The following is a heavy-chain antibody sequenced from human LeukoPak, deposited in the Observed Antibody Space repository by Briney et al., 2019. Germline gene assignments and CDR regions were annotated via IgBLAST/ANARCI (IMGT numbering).Heavy chain of an antibody. V-gene: IGHV3-9*01. CDR2: ISWNSGSI. CDR1: GFTFDDYA. D-gene: IGHD3-10*01. CDR3: AKDVLYGSGNYSEGYYGMDV. J-gene: IGHJ6*02. Sequence: GGSLRLSCAAFGFTFDDYAMHWVRQAPGKGLEWVSGISWNSGSIGYADSVKGRFTISRDNAKNSLYLQMNSLRAEDTALYYCAKDVLYGSGNYSEGYYGMDVWGQGTTVTVSS.